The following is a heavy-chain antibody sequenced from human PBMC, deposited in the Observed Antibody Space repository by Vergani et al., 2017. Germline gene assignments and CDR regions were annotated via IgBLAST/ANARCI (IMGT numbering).Heavy chain of an antibody. V-gene: IGHV1-69*01. Sequence: QVQLVQSGAEVKKPGSSVKVSCKAPGGTFSSSAISWVRQAPGQGLEWMGGIIPIFGTANYAQKFQGRGTFTADESTSTAYMELSSLRAEDTAVYYCARSGNYYDSSYPCDIWDQGTMVTVSS. CDR1: GGTFSSSA. D-gene: IGHD3-22*01. J-gene: IGHJ3*02. CDR2: IIPIFGTA. CDR3: ARSGNYYDSSYPCDI.